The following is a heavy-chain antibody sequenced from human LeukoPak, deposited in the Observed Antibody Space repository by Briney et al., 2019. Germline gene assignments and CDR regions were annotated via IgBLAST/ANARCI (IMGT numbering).Heavy chain of an antibody. J-gene: IGHJ6*02. CDR1: GGSISSYY. CDR3: ARDAWRTDGMDV. V-gene: IGHV4-59*01. Sequence: SETLSLTCTVSGGSISSYYWSWIRQPPGKGLEWIGYIYCSGSTNYNPSLKSRVTISVDTSKNQFSLKLSSVTAADTAVYYCARDAWRTDGMDVWGQGTTVTVSS. D-gene: IGHD1-1*01. CDR2: IYCSGST.